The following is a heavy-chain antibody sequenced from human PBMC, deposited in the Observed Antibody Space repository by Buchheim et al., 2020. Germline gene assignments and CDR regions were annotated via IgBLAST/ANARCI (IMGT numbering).Heavy chain of an antibody. CDR2: INPSIGNT. CDR1: GYTFLNYG. D-gene: IGHD1-26*01. Sequence: QVHLVQSGPQMKKPGASVKVSCKTSGYTFLNYGVRWVRQAPGQGPEWMGWINPSIGNTSLVRRFQGRVTMTTDTSTGTAYMAMTSLRPDDTAVYYCVRDGRWDHVVDDYWGPGTL. J-gene: IGHJ4*02. V-gene: IGHV1-18*01. CDR3: VRDGRWDHVVDDY.